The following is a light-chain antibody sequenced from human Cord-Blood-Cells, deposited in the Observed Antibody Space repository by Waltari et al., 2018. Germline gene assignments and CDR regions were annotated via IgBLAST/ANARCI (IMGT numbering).Light chain of an antibody. CDR2: DVS. V-gene: IGLV2-14*03. CDR1: SSDVGGYNY. Sequence: QSALTQPASVSGSPGQSITISCTGTSSDVGGYNYVSWYQQHQGKAPKLMIYDVSNRPSGVSNRFSGSKSRNTASLTISGLQAEDEADYYCSSYTSSSTWVFGGGTKLTVL. J-gene: IGLJ3*02. CDR3: SSYTSSSTWV.